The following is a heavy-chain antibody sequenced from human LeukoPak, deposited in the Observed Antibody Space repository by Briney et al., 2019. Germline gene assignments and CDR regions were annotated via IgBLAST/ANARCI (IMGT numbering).Heavy chain of an antibody. CDR2: ISYDGSNK. CDR1: GFTFSSYA. J-gene: IGHJ4*02. V-gene: IGHV3-30*04. Sequence: WGSLSLSCAASGFTFSSYAMRWVRQAPGKGLEWVAVISYDGSNKYYADSVKGRFTISRDNSKNTLYLQMNSLRAEDTAVYYCATGYYYDSSGYSSNFDYWGQGTLVTVSS. D-gene: IGHD3-22*01. CDR3: ATGYYYDSSGYSSNFDY.